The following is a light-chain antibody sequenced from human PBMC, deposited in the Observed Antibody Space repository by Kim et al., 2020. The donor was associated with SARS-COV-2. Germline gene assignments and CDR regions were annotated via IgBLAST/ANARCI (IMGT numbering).Light chain of an antibody. V-gene: IGKV1-8*01. J-gene: IGKJ5*01. Sequence: ESTGDKATISCRASQGISSYLAWYQQKPGKATKLLFYAASTLQSGVPSRFSCSGSGTDFILSNSCLQSEDFATYYCQQYYSYWITFGQGTRLEIK. CDR3: QQYYSYWIT. CDR1: QGISSY. CDR2: AAS.